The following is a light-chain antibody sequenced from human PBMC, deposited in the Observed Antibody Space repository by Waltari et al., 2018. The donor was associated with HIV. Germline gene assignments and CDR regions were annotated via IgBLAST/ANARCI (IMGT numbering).Light chain of an antibody. V-gene: IGLV2-14*01. J-gene: IGLJ1*01. CDR1: SSDIGAYTS. CDR3: SSYTSTSTLFYV. CDR2: EVS. Sequence: QSALTQPASVSGSPGQSITISCTGTSSDIGAYTSVSWYQQHPGKAPKLIIFEVSNRPSGVSNRFSGSKSGNTASLTISGLQTEDEADYYCSSYTSTSTLFYVFGTGTDVTVL.